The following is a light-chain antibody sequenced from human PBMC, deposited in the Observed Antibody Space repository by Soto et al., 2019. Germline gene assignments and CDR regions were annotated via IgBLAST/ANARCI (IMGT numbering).Light chain of an antibody. CDR1: SSNIGGNS. CDR2: DDN. V-gene: IGLV1-51*01. Sequence: QSVLTQPPSVSAAPGQKVTISCSGSSSNIGGNSVSWYQQLPGTAPKLLIYDDNKRPSGIPDRFSGSKSGTSATLGITGFQTGDEADYYCGSWDSSLSAEVFGTGTKGTGL. J-gene: IGLJ1*01. CDR3: GSWDSSLSAEV.